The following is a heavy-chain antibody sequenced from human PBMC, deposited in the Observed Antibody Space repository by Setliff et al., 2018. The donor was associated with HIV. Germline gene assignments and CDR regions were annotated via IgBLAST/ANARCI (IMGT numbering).Heavy chain of an antibody. CDR1: GGSIRSDSYY. CDR2: IYSSGNT. CDR3: ARGFLRSRRRWFDP. D-gene: IGHD4-17*01. Sequence: PSETLSLTCTVSGGSIRSDSYYWTWIRQPAGEGLEWIGRIYSSGNTNYNPSLESRVTISVDTSKNQFSLRLSSVTAADTAVYYCARGFLRSRRRWFDPWGQGTLVTVSS. J-gene: IGHJ5*02. V-gene: IGHV4-61*02.